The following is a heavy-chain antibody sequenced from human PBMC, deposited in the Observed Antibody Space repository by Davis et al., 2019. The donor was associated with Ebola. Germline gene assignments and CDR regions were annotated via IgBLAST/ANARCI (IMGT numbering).Heavy chain of an antibody. V-gene: IGHV4-61*08. CDR2: IYYSGST. D-gene: IGHD6-19*01. CDR3: ARLLIDSSGWYFYGMDV. Sequence: MPSETLSLTCTVSGGSISSGGYYWSWIRQPPGKGLEWIGYIYYSGSTNYSPSLKSRVTISVDTSKNQFSLKLSSVTAADTAVYYCARLLIDSSGWYFYGMDVWGKGTTVTVSS. J-gene: IGHJ6*04. CDR1: GGSISSGGYY.